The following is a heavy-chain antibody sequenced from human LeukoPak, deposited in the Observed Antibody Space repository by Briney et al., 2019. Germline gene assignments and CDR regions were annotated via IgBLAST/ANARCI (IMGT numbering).Heavy chain of an antibody. V-gene: IGHV4-34*01. CDR1: GGSFSGYY. Sequence: PSETLSLTCAVYGGSFSGYYWSWIRQPPGKWLEWIGEINHSGSTNYNPSLKSRVTISVDTSKNQFSLKLSSVTPAITAVCHCARGRVGGDAFDIWGHATMVTVSS. CDR2: INHSGST. CDR3: ARGRVGGDAFDI. D-gene: IGHD4-23*01. J-gene: IGHJ3*02.